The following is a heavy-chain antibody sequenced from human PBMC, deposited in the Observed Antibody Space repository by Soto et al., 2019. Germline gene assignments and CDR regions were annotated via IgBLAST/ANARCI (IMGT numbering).Heavy chain of an antibody. D-gene: IGHD6-13*01. CDR2: ISYDGSNK. CDR3: ARGVLPGAAAGRVQASQSLDY. Sequence: QPGGSLRLSCAASGLTFSSYAMHWVRQAPGKGLEWVAVISYDGSNKYYADSVKGRFTISRDNSKNTLYLQMNSLRAEDTAVYYCARGVLPGAAAGRVQASQSLDYWGQGTLVTVSS. CDR1: GLTFSSYA. J-gene: IGHJ4*02. V-gene: IGHV3-30-3*01.